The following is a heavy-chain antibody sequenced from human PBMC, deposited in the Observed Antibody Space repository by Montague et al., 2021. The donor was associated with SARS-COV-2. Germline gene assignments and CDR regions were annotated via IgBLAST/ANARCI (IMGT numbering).Heavy chain of an antibody. D-gene: IGHD1-26*01. J-gene: IGHJ6*02. CDR3: TSGREGNYNVMDV. CDR1: GDSVSSNGAT. CDR2: TYYRSKRYN. Sequence: CAISGDSVSSNGATWNWVRQSPSRGLEWLGRTYYRSKRYNDYAVSVRGRVTINPDTSKNQFSLQLNSVTPEDTAIYYCTSGREGNYNVMDVWGQGTTVTGSS. V-gene: IGHV6-1*01.